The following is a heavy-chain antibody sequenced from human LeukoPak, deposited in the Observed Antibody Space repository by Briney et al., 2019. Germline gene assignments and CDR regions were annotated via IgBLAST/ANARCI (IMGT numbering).Heavy chain of an antibody. D-gene: IGHD1-14*01. Sequence: GGSLRLSCVASGFTFSNYWMHWVRQAPEKGLMWVSKINSDGSGPDYTDSVKGRFTISRDNAKNTLYLQMNSLRAEDTAVYYCARDVYGLGDYWGQGTLVTVSS. CDR3: ARDVYGLGDY. J-gene: IGHJ4*02. V-gene: IGHV3-74*01. CDR1: GFTFSNYW. CDR2: INSDGSGP.